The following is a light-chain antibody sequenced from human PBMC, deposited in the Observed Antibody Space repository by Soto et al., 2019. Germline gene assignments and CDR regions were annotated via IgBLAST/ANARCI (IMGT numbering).Light chain of an antibody. J-gene: IGKJ1*01. CDR3: QQYGSSGT. CDR2: GAS. CDR1: QSVSSY. Sequence: EIVLTQSPATLSLSPGERATLSCRASQSVSSYLAWYQQKPGQAPRLLIFGASKRATGIPDRFSGSGSGRDFTLTISGLEPEDFAVYYCQQYGSSGTVGQGTKVDIK. V-gene: IGKV3-20*01.